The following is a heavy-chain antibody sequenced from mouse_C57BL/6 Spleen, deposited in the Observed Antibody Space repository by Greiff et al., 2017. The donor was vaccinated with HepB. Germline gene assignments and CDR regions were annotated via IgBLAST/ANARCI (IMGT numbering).Heavy chain of an antibody. CDR3: ARFYYGSSSY. Sequence: EVQGVESGGDLVKPGGSLKLSCAASGFTFSSYGMSWVRQTPDKRLEWVATISSGGSYTYYPDSVKGRFTISRDNAKNTLYLQMSSLKSEDTAMYYCARFYYGSSSYWGQGTTRTVSS. J-gene: IGHJ2*01. V-gene: IGHV5-6*01. D-gene: IGHD1-1*01. CDR1: GFTFSSYG. CDR2: ISSGGSYT.